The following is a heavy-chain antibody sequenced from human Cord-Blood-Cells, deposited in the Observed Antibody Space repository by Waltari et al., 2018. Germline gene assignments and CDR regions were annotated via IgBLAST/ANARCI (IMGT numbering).Heavy chain of an antibody. Sequence: EVQLVESGGGLVQPGGSLRLSCAASGFTFSSYWMSWVRQAPGKGLEWVANIKQDGSEKYYVDSVKGRFTISRDNAKNPLYLQMNSLRAEDTAVYYCARDRAGGPTDAFDIWGQGTMVTVSS. J-gene: IGHJ3*02. V-gene: IGHV3-7*01. CDR3: ARDRAGGPTDAFDI. CDR1: GFTFSSYW. D-gene: IGHD2-15*01. CDR2: IKQDGSEK.